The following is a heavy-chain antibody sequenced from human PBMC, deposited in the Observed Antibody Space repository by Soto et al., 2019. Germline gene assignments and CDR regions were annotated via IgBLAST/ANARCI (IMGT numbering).Heavy chain of an antibody. CDR2: IKSKTDGGTT. V-gene: IGHV3-15*07. Sequence: EVQLVESGGGLVKPGGSLRLSCAASGFTFSNAWMNWVRQAPGKGLEWVGRIKSKTDGGTTDYAAPVKGRFTISRDDSKNTLYLQMNSLKTEDTAVYYCTTDQTRIGWYDAFEIWGQGTMVTVSS. CDR3: TTDQTRIGWYDAFEI. CDR1: GFTFSNAW. D-gene: IGHD6-19*01. J-gene: IGHJ3*02.